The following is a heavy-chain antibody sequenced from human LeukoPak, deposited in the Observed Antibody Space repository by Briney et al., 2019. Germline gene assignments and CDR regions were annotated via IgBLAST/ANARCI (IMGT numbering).Heavy chain of an antibody. J-gene: IGHJ4*02. CDR1: GDSVSSDSAA. Sequence: SQTLSLTCAISGDSVSSDSAAWNWIRQSPSRGLEWLGRTYYRSKWYNTYAVSVKSRITINPDTAKNQFSLQLNSVNPEDTAVYYCARSWGGAAPFDYWGQGTQVTVSS. V-gene: IGHV6-1*01. D-gene: IGHD3-16*01. CDR2: TYYRSKWYN. CDR3: ARSWGGAAPFDY.